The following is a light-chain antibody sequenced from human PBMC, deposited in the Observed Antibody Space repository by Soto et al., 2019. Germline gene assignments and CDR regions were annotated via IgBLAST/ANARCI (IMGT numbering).Light chain of an antibody. CDR1: QSVSTRS. V-gene: IGKV3D-15*01. CDR2: GAS. Sequence: EIVLTQSPGTLSLSPWERATLSCRASQSVSTRSLAWYQQKPGQAPRLLIYGASNRATGIPARFSGSGSGTEFTLTINSLQSEDFAVYYCQQYNNWPRTFGQGTKVDIK. CDR3: QQYNNWPRT. J-gene: IGKJ1*01.